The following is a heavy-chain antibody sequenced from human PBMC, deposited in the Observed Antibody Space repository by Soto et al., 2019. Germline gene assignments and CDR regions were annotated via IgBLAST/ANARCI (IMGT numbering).Heavy chain of an antibody. J-gene: IGHJ6*03. D-gene: IGHD1-1*01. CDR1: GDSVSSNSAG. CDR3: ARVSWDDVSGLYYMDV. Sequence: QVQLQLSGPGLVKPSQTLSLTCGISGDSVSSNSAGWNWIRQTPSRGLEWLGRTYYRSKWYNNYAVSVKSRITINPDTSNSQFSLQLNSVTPEDTAVYYCARVSWDDVSGLYYMDVWCKGATVTVSS. V-gene: IGHV6-1*01. CDR2: TYYRSKWYN.